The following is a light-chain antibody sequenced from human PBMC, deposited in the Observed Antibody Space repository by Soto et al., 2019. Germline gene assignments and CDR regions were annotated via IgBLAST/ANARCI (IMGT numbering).Light chain of an antibody. CDR3: LHYYEWPRWT. Sequence: EIVMTQSPATLSVSPVERATLSCMASQSISNNLAWYQQQPGQTPRLLIYGASTTATGIPARFSGSGTGTEFTLTISSLQSEDFAVYYCLHYYEWPRWTFGQGTKVDIK. CDR1: QSISNN. V-gene: IGKV3-15*01. CDR2: GAS. J-gene: IGKJ1*01.